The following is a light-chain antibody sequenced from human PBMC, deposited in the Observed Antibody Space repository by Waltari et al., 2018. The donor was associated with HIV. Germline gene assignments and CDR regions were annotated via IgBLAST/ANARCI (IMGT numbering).Light chain of an antibody. CDR1: ISDVDGYAY. Sequence: QSALTQPPSASGSPGQSVTISCTGPISDVDGYAYVSWYQKHPGKAPKLKIYEFTRRPACVPDRFAGSKSANTASLTVSGLQAEDEADYYCTSYTRSTNLLFGGGTKQTVL. CDR2: EFT. CDR3: TSYTRSTNLL. J-gene: IGLJ2*01. V-gene: IGLV2-8*01.